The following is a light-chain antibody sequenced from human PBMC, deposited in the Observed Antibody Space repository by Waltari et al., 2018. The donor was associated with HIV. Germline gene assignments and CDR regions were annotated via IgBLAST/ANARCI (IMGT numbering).Light chain of an antibody. Sequence: QSALTQPPSASGSPGQSVTLSCTGTSSDVGGYNYVSWHQQHQGKAPKCMVYDVIKGPSGGPDRFSGSKSGNTASLTVSGLQPEDEADYYCSSHAGSKVVFGGGTRLTVL. CDR3: SSHAGSKVV. CDR2: DVI. CDR1: SSDVGGYNY. V-gene: IGLV2-8*01. J-gene: IGLJ2*01.